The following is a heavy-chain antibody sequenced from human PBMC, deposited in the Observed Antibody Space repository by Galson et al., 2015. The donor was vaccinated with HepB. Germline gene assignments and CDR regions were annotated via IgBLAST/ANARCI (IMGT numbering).Heavy chain of an antibody. Sequence: CAISEDSVSSNSAAWNWIRQSPSRGLEWLGRTYYRSRWYDDYAVSVKSRITINPDTSKNQFSLQLSSVTPEDTAVYYCARVSGGGDSCYSLSGRGCWFDPWGQGTLVTVSS. CDR1: EDSVSSNSAA. J-gene: IGHJ5*02. CDR3: ARVSGGGDSCYSLSGRGCWFDP. CDR2: TYYRSRWYD. V-gene: IGHV6-1*01. D-gene: IGHD2-15*01.